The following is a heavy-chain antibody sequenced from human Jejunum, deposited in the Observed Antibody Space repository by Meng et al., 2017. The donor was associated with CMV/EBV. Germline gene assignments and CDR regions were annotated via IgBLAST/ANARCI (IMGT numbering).Heavy chain of an antibody. CDR1: YTSTSYY. Sequence: YTSTSYYIHCVRQAPGQGLEWMGIINLSGDRSIYAQKFQGRVTITGDTSTSTIDMELGGLKPEDTAIYYCARGPLPTSSHYYCENWGQGTLVTVSS. D-gene: IGHD4-17*01. CDR2: INLSGDRS. V-gene: IGHV1-46*01. J-gene: IGHJ4*02. CDR3: ARGPLPTSSHYYCEN.